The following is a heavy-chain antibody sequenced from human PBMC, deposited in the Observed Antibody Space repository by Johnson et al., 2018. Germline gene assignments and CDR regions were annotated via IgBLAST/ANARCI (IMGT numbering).Heavy chain of an antibody. CDR2: ISYDGSNK. Sequence: QVQLVESGGGVVQXGRSLRLXCAASGFTFSTYGMHWVRQAPGKGLEWVALISYDGSNKFYGDSVKGRFTISRDNSKNRLYLQMNSLRLDDTAVYYCAKGTFAVTSWFDPWGQGTLVTVSP. D-gene: IGHD4-17*01. CDR3: AKGTFAVTSWFDP. J-gene: IGHJ5*02. CDR1: GFTFSTYG. V-gene: IGHV3-30*18.